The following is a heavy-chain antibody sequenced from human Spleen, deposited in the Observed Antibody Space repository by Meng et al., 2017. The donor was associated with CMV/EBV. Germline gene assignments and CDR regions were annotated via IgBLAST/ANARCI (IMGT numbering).Heavy chain of an antibody. CDR3: ATLSDRDAFDI. CDR2: IYYSGST. D-gene: IGHD5/OR15-5a*01. Sequence: SETLSLTCTVSGGSISSYYWSWTRQPPGKGLEWIGYIYYSGSTNYNPSLKSRVTISVDTSKNQFSLKLSSVTAADTAVYYCATLSDRDAFDIWGQGTMVTVSS. CDR1: GGSISSYY. J-gene: IGHJ3*02. V-gene: IGHV4-59*01.